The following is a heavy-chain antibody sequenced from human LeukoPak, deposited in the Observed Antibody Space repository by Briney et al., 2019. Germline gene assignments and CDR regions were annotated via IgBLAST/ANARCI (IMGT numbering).Heavy chain of an antibody. CDR1: GGYFSGYY. V-gene: IGHV4-34*01. CDR3: ARVPSPDDGDDY. D-gene: IGHD7-27*01. Sequence: SETLSLTCAVYGGYFSGYYWSWIRQPPGKGLEWIGEINHSGSTNYNPSLKSRVTISVDTSKNQFSLKLSSVTAADTAVYYCARVPSPDDGDDYWGQGTLVTVSS. CDR2: INHSGST. J-gene: IGHJ4*02.